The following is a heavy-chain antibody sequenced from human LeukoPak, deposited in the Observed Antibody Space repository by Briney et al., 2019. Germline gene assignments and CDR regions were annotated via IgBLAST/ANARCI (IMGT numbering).Heavy chain of an antibody. CDR2: INPNSGGT. CDR1: GYTFTGYY. J-gene: IGHJ4*02. D-gene: IGHD3-10*01. V-gene: IGHV1-2*02. CDR3: ARTRLPMEYFDY. Sequence: ASVTVSCKASGYTFTGYYMHWVRQAPGQGLEWMGWINPNSGGTNYAQKFQGRVTMTRDTSISTAYMELSRLRSDDTAVYYCARTRLPMEYFDYWGQGTLVTVSS.